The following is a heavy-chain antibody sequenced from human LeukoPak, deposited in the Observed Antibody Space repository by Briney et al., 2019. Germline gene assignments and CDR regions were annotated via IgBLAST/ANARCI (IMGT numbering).Heavy chain of an antibody. CDR3: ARDRGGEPPGAFGI. Sequence: SETLSLTCTVSGGSISSGGYYWSWIRQHPGKGLEWIGYIYYSGSTYYNPSLKSRVTISVDTSKNQFSLKLSSVTAADTAVYYCARDRGGEPPGAFGIWGQGTMVTVSS. V-gene: IGHV4-31*03. CDR2: IYYSGST. D-gene: IGHD2-15*01. J-gene: IGHJ3*02. CDR1: GGSISSGGYY.